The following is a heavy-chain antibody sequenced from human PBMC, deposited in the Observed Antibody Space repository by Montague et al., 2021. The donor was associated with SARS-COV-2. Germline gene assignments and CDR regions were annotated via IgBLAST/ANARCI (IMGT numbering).Heavy chain of an antibody. D-gene: IGHD4-11*01. CDR1: GVSITSTNW. CDR2: ISYGGIA. Sequence: SETLSLTCAVSGVSITSTNWWSLVRQPPLKGLEWIGEISYGGIATXNPXLKSRATISMDRSRNLFSLKLSSVTAADTALYYCAGKVLTVPADYWGQGTLVTVS. J-gene: IGHJ4*02. CDR3: AGKVLTVPADY. V-gene: IGHV4-4*02.